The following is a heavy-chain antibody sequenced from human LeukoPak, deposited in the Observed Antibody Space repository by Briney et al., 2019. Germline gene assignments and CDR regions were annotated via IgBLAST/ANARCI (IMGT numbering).Heavy chain of an antibody. V-gene: IGHV3-48*01. Sequence: GGSLRLSCAASGLTFSGRGMNWVRQAPGKGLEWVSYISPTGSDRNYADSVKGRFTISRDNAKNSLYLQMNSLTAEDTAVYYCARDLGYSSGWFSYWGQGTLVTISS. CDR1: GLTFSGRG. CDR3: ARDLGYSSGWFSY. J-gene: IGHJ4*02. D-gene: IGHD6-19*01. CDR2: ISPTGSDR.